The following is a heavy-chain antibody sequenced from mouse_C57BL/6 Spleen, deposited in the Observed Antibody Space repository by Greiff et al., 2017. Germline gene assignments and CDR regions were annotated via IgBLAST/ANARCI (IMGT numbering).Heavy chain of an antibody. Sequence: VQLQQPGAELVRPGSSVKLSCKASGYTFTSYWMHWVKQRPIQGLEWIGNIDPSDSETHYNQKFKDKATLTVDKSSSTAYMQLSSLTSEDSAVXDCARGYYGSSYYFDYWGQGTTRTVSS. D-gene: IGHD1-1*01. CDR1: GYTFTSYW. CDR3: ARGYYGSSYYFDY. CDR2: IDPSDSET. J-gene: IGHJ2*01. V-gene: IGHV1-52*01.